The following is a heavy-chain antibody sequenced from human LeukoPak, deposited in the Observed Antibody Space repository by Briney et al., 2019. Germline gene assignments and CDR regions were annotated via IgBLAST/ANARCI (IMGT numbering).Heavy chain of an antibody. Sequence: GGSLRLSCVASGFTFSTYAMHWVRQAPGKGLEWVAGMWSDGSWTFHGDSVKGRFTISRDNVKNTLNLQMNSLRPEDTAMYYCAKELLTSGSCFDFCGQGTLVTVSS. V-gene: IGHV3-30*02. D-gene: IGHD3-10*01. CDR3: AKELLTSGSCFDF. CDR1: GFTFSTYA. J-gene: IGHJ4*02. CDR2: MWSDGSWT.